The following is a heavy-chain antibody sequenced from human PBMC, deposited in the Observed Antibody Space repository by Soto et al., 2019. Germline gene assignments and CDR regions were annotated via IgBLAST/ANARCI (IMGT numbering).Heavy chain of an antibody. V-gene: IGHV1-69*02. J-gene: IGHJ6*02. Sequence: QVQLVQSGAEVKKTGSSVKVSCKASGGTFSSYTISWVRQAPGQGLEWMGRIIPILGITNYAQKFQGRVTITADRSTSTAYMELSSLRSEDTAGYHCATSSPLATVTRDDDYYYGMDVWGQGTTVTVSS. CDR3: ATSSPLATVTRDDDYYYGMDV. D-gene: IGHD4-17*01. CDR1: GGTFSSYT. CDR2: IIPILGIT.